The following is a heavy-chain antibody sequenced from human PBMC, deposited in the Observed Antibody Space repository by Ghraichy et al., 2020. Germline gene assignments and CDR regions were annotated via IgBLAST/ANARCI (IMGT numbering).Heavy chain of an antibody. CDR3: ATAPIYSGSYYFDY. CDR1: GYTLTELS. D-gene: IGHD1-26*01. V-gene: IGHV1-24*01. Sequence: ASVKVSCKVSGYTLTELSMHWVRQAPGKGLEWMGGFDPEDGETIYAQKFQGRVTMTEDTSTDTAYMELSSLRSEDTAVYYCATAPIYSGSYYFDYWGQGTLVTVSS. J-gene: IGHJ4*02. CDR2: FDPEDGET.